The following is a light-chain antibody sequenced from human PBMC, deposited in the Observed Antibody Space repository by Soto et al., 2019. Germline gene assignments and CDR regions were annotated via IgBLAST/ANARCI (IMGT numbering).Light chain of an antibody. J-gene: IGLJ1*01. V-gene: IGLV1-44*01. CDR2: TNN. CDR3: AAWNNSLKGRV. Sequence: QSVLTQPPSVSGAPGQRVTISCTGSSSNIGAGYVVHWYQQLPGTAPKLLIYTNNQRPSGVPDRFSGSKSGTSASLAISGLQSEEGANYYGAAWNNSLKGRVFGTGTKVTAL. CDR1: SSNIGAGYV.